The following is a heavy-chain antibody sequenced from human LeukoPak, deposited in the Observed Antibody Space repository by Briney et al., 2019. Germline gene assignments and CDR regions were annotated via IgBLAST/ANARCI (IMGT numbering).Heavy chain of an antibody. CDR1: GFTFSSYS. V-gene: IGHV3-21*01. CDR3: ARDTAMGPGYGTDV. D-gene: IGHD5-18*01. CDR2: ISSSSSYI. Sequence: GGSLRLSCAASGFTFSSYSMNWVRQAPGKGLEWVSSISSSSSYIYYADSVKGRFTISRDNAKNSLYLQMNSLRDEDTAVYYCARDTAMGPGYGTDVWGQGTTVTVSS. J-gene: IGHJ6*02.